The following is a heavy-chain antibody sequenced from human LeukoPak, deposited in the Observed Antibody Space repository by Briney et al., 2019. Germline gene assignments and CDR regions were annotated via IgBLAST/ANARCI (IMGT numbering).Heavy chain of an antibody. D-gene: IGHD2-15*01. J-gene: IGHJ5*02. CDR1: GGSISSGSYY. CDR3: ARGLGYCSGGSCPRWFDP. CDR2: IYTSGST. Sequence: SETLSLTCTVSGGSISSGSYYWSWIRQPAGKGLEWIGRIYTSGSTNYNPSLKSRVTISVDMSKNQFSLKLSSVTAADTAVYYCARGLGYCSGGSCPRWFDPWGQGTLVTVSS. V-gene: IGHV4-61*02.